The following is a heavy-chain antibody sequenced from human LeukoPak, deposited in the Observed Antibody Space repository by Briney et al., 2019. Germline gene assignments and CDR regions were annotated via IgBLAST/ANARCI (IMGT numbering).Heavy chain of an antibody. Sequence: SETLSLTCTVSGGSISSSSYYWGWIRQPPGKGLEWIGSIYYSGSTYYNPSLKSRVTISVDTSKDQFSLKLSSVTAADTAVYYCARLHQKPRIHQYYYDSSGYYPNWGQGTLVTVSS. V-gene: IGHV4-39*01. CDR1: GGSISSSSYY. D-gene: IGHD3-22*01. CDR2: IYYSGST. CDR3: ARLHQKPRIHQYYYDSSGYYPN. J-gene: IGHJ4*02.